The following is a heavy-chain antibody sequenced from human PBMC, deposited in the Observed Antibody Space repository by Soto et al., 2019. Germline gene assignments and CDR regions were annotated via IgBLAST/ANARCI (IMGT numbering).Heavy chain of an antibody. CDR1: GFTFKSYW. Sequence: EVQLVESGGGLVQPGGSLRLSCATSGFTFKSYWMHWVRQAPGKGLVWVSGINSDGSATIYADSVKGRFTISRDNAKNTLYLQMSSLRAEVTAVYYCTRPRPPCGPTCYASPDFWGQGTLVTVPS. J-gene: IGHJ4*02. CDR3: TRPRPPCGPTCYASPDF. V-gene: IGHV3-74*01. D-gene: IGHD2-2*01. CDR2: INSDGSAT.